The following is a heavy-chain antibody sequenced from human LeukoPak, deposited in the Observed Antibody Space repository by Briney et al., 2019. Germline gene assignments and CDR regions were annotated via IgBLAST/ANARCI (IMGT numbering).Heavy chain of an antibody. V-gene: IGHV1-69*04. Sequence: GASVKVSCKASGGTFSSYAISWVRQAPGQGLEWMGRIIPILGIANYAQKFQGRVTMTEDTSTDTAYMELSSLRSEDTAVYYCATAAGITIFQHNWFDPWGRGTLVTVSS. CDR1: GGTFSSYA. J-gene: IGHJ5*02. CDR3: ATAAGITIFQHNWFDP. CDR2: IIPILGIA. D-gene: IGHD3-3*01.